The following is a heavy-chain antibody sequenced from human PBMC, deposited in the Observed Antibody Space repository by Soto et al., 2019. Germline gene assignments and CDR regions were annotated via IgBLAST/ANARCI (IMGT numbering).Heavy chain of an antibody. CDR2: IHAGNGNT. Sequence: QVQVVQSGAEVKKPGASVKVSCKASGFTFTTYAIHWVRQAPGQRLEWMGWIHAGNGNTKSSQKFQDRLTITRDTSASRAYMELSSLRSEDSAVYYCARVRCSGDCNDFDYCGQGTLVTVSS. D-gene: IGHD2-21*02. J-gene: IGHJ4*02. CDR1: GFTFTTYA. CDR3: ARVRCSGDCNDFDY. V-gene: IGHV1-3*01.